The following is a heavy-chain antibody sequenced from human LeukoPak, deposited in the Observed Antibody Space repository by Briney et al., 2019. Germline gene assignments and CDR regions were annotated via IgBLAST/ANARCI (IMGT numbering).Heavy chain of an antibody. CDR3: ARGLTPQYYYDSSGYYYNYYYYMDV. CDR1: GYTFTNYD. V-gene: IGHV1-8*03. CDR2: INPNSGNT. D-gene: IGHD3-22*01. Sequence: ASVKVPCKASGYTFTNYDINWVRQASGQGLEWMGWINPNSGNTGYAQKFQDRVTFTRNTSISTAYMELSSLRSEDTAMYYCARGLTPQYYYDSSGYYYNYYYYMDVWGKGTTVTVSS. J-gene: IGHJ6*03.